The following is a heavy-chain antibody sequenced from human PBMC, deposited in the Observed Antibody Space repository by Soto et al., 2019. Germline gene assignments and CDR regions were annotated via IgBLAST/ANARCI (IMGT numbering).Heavy chain of an antibody. CDR2: IYPGDSDT. Sequence: PGESLKISCKGSGYRFTSYWIGWVRQMPGKGLKWMGIIYPGDSDTRYSPSFQGQVTISADKSISTAYLQWSSLKASDTAMYYCARHDTAMVHRFDYWGQGTLVTVSS. J-gene: IGHJ4*02. V-gene: IGHV5-51*01. D-gene: IGHD5-18*01. CDR3: ARHDTAMVHRFDY. CDR1: GYRFTSYW.